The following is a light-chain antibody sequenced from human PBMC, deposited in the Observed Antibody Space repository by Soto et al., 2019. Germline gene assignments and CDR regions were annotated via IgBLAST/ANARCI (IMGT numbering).Light chain of an antibody. CDR3: QQYESYPYT. Sequence: DIQMTQSPSTLSASVGDRVTISCRASQSIQTWLAWYQQRPGKAPNLLIFDASDLESGVSSRFSGSGSGAEFTLTISSLQADDFATYYCQQYESYPYTFGRGTRLEIK. CDR2: DAS. V-gene: IGKV1-5*01. J-gene: IGKJ2*01. CDR1: QSIQTW.